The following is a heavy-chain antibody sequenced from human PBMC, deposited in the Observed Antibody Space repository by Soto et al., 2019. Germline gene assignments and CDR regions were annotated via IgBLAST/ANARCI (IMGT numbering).Heavy chain of an antibody. CDR1: GFTFSNAW. Sequence: GGSLRLSCAASGFTFSNAWMNWVRQAPGKGLEWVGRIKRKTVGGTTDYAAPVKVRFTISGDDSNNTLYLQMNSLKTEGTAVYYCTTDPMPFKWIQLWGDSWGQGTMVTVSS. V-gene: IGHV3-15*07. CDR3: TTDPMPFKWIQLWGDS. D-gene: IGHD5-18*01. CDR2: IKRKTVGGTT. J-gene: IGHJ5*01.